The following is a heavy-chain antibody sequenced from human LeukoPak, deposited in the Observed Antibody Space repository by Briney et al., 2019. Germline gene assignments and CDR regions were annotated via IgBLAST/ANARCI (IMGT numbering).Heavy chain of an antibody. CDR3: ARATNYDILTGFLDY. V-gene: IGHV1-69*05. CDR1: GYTFTSYA. Sequence: GASVKVSCKASGYTFTSYAISWVRQAPGQGLEWMGRIIPIFGTANYAQKFQGRVTITTDESTSTAYMELSSLRSEDTAVYYCARATNYDILTGFLDYWGQGTLVTVSS. J-gene: IGHJ4*02. D-gene: IGHD3-9*01. CDR2: IIPIFGTA.